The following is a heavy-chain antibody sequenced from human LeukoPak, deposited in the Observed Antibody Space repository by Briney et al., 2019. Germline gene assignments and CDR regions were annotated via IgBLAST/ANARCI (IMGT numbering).Heavy chain of an antibody. CDR3: ARRLLEGGYLFSIGGWDYYYGMDV. CDR2: MNPNSGNT. V-gene: IGHV1-8*01. J-gene: IGHJ6*02. Sequence: ASVKVSCKASGYTFTSYDINWVRQATGQGLEWMGWMNPNSGNTGYAQKFQGRVTMTRNTSISTAYMELSGLRSEDTAVYYCARRLLEGGYLFSIGGWDYYYGMDVWGQGTTVTVSS. D-gene: IGHD5-12*01. CDR1: GYTFTSYD.